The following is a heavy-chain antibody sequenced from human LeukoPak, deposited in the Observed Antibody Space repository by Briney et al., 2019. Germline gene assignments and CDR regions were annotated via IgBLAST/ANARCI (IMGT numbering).Heavy chain of an antibody. CDR1: GFSFSSCS. Sequence: GGTLRLSCAAFGFSFSSCSFNWVCQGPGTGMEREASVNNLSNYKYQADSVRGRFTISRDKAKNSVLLQMNSLRAEDMAMYYCVRVRRNSDSSGYFYYYDNWGQGTLVTVSS. D-gene: IGHD3-22*01. CDR3: VRVRRNSDSSGYFYYYDN. CDR2: VNNLSNYK. V-gene: IGHV3-21*01. J-gene: IGHJ4*02.